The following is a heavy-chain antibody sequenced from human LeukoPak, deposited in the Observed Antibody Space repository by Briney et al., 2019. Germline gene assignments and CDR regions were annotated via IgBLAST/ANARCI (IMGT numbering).Heavy chain of an antibody. V-gene: IGHV4-61*02. CDR3: ARDALLGAEDY. D-gene: IGHD7-27*01. Sequence: TSETLSLTCTVSGGSISSGSYYGSWIRQPAGKGLEWIGRIYTSGSTNYNPSLKSRVTISVDTSKNQFPLKLSSVTAADTAVYYCARDALLGAEDYWGQGTLVTVSS. CDR1: GGSISSGSYY. J-gene: IGHJ4*02. CDR2: IYTSGST.